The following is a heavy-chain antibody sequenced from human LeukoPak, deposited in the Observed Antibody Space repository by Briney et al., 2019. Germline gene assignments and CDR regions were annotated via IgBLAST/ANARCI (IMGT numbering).Heavy chain of an antibody. Sequence: VTPSRTLSLTCTVSGGSLTNGYYYWTWIRQYPGKGLEWIGYIHPSGITDYNPSLKSRITMALDMSQNQFSLKLTSVTAADTAIYYCARGQDAFKTGYWGQGTLVTVSS. J-gene: IGHJ4*02. V-gene: IGHV4-31*03. D-gene: IGHD5-24*01. CDR3: ARGQDAFKTGY. CDR1: GGSLTNGYYY. CDR2: IHPSGIT.